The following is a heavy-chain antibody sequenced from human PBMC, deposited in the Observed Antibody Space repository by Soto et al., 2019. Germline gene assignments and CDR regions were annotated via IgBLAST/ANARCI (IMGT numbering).Heavy chain of an antibody. J-gene: IGHJ6*02. Sequence: GGSLRLSCAASGFTVSSNYMSWVRQAPGKGLEWVSVIYSGGRTYYADSVRGRFTISRDNYKNTLYLQMKSLRAEDTAVYYCARDPTAKRHGMDVWGQGTTVTVSS. CDR2: IYSGGRT. CDR1: GFTVSSNY. V-gene: IGHV3-53*01. D-gene: IGHD1-26*01. CDR3: ARDPTAKRHGMDV.